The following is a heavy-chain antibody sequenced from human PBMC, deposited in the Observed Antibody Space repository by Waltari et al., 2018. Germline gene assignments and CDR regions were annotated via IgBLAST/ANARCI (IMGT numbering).Heavy chain of an antibody. CDR3: ARESTMIVADDAFDI. J-gene: IGHJ3*02. Sequence: QVKLVQSGAEVKKPGSSVKVSCRASGGTFSSYATSWMGPAPGQGLEWMGGIIPIFGTANYAQKFQGRVTITADESTSTAYMELSSLRSEDTAVYYCARESTMIVADDAFDIWGQGTMVTVSS. D-gene: IGHD3-22*01. CDR2: IIPIFGTA. CDR1: GGTFSSYA. V-gene: IGHV1-69*12.